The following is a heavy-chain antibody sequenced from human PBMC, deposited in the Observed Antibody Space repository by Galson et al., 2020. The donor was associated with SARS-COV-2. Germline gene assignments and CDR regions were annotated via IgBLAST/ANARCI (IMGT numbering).Heavy chain of an antibody. CDR3: ARITGPYVWGSYRPYYFDY. CDR2: IFSNDEK. V-gene: IGHV2-26*01. Sequence: SGPTLVKPTETLTLTCTVSGFSLSNARMGVSWIRQPPGKALEWLAHIFSNDEKSYSTSLKSRLTISKDTSKSQVVLTMTNMDPVDTATYYCARITGPYVWGSYRPYYFDYWGQGTLVTVSS. CDR1: GFSLSNARMG. J-gene: IGHJ4*02. D-gene: IGHD3-16*02.